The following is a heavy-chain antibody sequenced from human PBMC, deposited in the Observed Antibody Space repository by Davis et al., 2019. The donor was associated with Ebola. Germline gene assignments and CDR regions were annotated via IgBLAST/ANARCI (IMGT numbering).Heavy chain of an antibody. CDR2: INHSGST. Sequence: SETLSLTCAVYGGSFSVYYWSWIRQPPGKGLEWIGEINHSGSTNYNPSLKSRVTISVDTSKNQFSLKLSSVTAADTAVYYCARDRGYYGSGSYLYAFDIWGQGTMVTVSS. CDR3: ARDRGYYGSGSYLYAFDI. D-gene: IGHD3-10*01. V-gene: IGHV4-34*01. CDR1: GGSFSVYY. J-gene: IGHJ3*02.